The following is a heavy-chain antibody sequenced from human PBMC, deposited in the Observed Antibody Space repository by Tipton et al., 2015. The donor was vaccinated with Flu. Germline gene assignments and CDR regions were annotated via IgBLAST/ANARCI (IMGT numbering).Heavy chain of an antibody. CDR1: GDSISGGAYY. J-gene: IGHJ4*02. Sequence: LRLSCTVSGDSISGGAYYWSWVRQPPGKGLEWIGYVFYSGNTYYNPSLKSRETISVDTSKNQFSLRLTSVTVADTAVYYCTRDAHDSSGHYYFTDSWGQGTLVTVSS. CDR2: VFYSGNT. D-gene: IGHD3-22*01. V-gene: IGHV4-30-4*01. CDR3: TRDAHDSSGHYYFTDS.